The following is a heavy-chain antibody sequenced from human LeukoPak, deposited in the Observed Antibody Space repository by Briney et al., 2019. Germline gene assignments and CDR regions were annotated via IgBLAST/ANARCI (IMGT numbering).Heavy chain of an antibody. Sequence: ASVKVSCKASGYTFTSYAMNWVRQAPGQGLEWMGWINANTGNPTYAQGFTGRFVFSLDTSVSTAYLQISSLRADDTAVYYCARDKAYGHTFIDYWGQGTLVTVSS. D-gene: IGHD3-10*01. CDR1: GYTFTSYA. J-gene: IGHJ4*02. V-gene: IGHV7-4-1*02. CDR3: ARDKAYGHTFIDY. CDR2: INANTGNP.